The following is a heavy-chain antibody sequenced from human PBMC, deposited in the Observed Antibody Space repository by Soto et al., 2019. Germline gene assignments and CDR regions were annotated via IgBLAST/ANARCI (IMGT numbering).Heavy chain of an antibody. CDR3: SKDCRRLAISSTASAS. Sequence: EVQLLESGGGLVQPGGSLRLSCTASGFTFNDYAMAWVRQAPGQGLEWVSSISGSGGQSSYHDSVKGRFTISREQVKNILSLDMCVIRAEETAVYYCSKDCRRLAISSTASASWGQGALGSVSS. D-gene: IGHD5-18*01. CDR2: ISGSGGQS. V-gene: IGHV3-23*01. CDR1: GFTFNDYA. J-gene: IGHJ5*02.